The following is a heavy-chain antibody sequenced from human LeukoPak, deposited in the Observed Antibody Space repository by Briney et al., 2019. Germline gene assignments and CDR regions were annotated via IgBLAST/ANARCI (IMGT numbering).Heavy chain of an antibody. CDR2: ISNNGGDT. D-gene: IGHD4-23*01. J-gene: IGHJ4*02. V-gene: IGHV3-64*01. CDR1: GFSFSSYA. Sequence: GGSLRLSCAASGFSFSSYAMHWVRQAPGRGLEYVSAISNNGGDTYYANSVKGRFTISRDNSKNTLYLQVGSLRAEDMAVYYCARVGYGGNLDCWGQGTLVTVSS. CDR3: ARVGYGGNLDC.